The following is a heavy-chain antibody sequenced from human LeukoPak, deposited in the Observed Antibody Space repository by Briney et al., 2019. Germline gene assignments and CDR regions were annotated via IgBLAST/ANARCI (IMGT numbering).Heavy chain of an antibody. Sequence: GGSLRLSCAASGFTFSSYWMSWVRRAPGKGLGWVAVIWYDGSNKYYADSVKGRFTISRDNSKNTLYLQMNSLRAEDTAVYYCAKSDYGDRYFDYWGQGTPVTVSS. CDR2: IWYDGSNK. CDR3: AKSDYGDRYFDY. D-gene: IGHD4-17*01. J-gene: IGHJ4*02. CDR1: GFTFSSYW. V-gene: IGHV3-33*08.